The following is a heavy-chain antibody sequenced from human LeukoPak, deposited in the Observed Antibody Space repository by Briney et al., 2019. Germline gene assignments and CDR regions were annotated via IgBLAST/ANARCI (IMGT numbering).Heavy chain of an antibody. D-gene: IGHD3-22*01. CDR2: IYPGDSDT. CDR1: GYSFTSYW. Sequence: GESLKISCKGSGYSFTSYWIGWVRQMPGKGLEWMGIIYPGDSDTRYSPSFQGQVTISADKSISTAYLQWSSLKASDTAMYYCARLPHYYDSSGYYLDYWDQGTLVTVSS. CDR3: ARLPHYYDSSGYYLDY. V-gene: IGHV5-51*01. J-gene: IGHJ4*02.